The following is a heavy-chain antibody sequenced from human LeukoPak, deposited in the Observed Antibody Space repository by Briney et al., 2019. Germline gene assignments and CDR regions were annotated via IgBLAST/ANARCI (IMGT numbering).Heavy chain of an antibody. CDR1: GFTFSDYY. CDR2: ISSSGSTI. Sequence: GGSLRLSCAASGFTFSDYYMSWIHQAPGKGLEWVSYISSSGSTIYYADSVQGRFTISRDNAKNSLYLQMNSLRAEDTAVYYCASLYYYDSSGYSDYWGQGTLVTVSS. J-gene: IGHJ4*02. CDR3: ASLYYYDSSGYSDY. D-gene: IGHD3-22*01. V-gene: IGHV3-11*01.